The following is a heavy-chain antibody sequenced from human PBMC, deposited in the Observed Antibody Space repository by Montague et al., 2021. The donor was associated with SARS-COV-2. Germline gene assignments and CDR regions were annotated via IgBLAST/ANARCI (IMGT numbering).Heavy chain of an antibody. V-gene: IGHV4-61*10. D-gene: IGHD2/OR15-2a*01. CDR1: GGSVSNGLYY. Sequence: SETLSLTCTVSGGSVSNGLYYWSWIRQPAGKGLEWIGRIYTSGTTTYNPSLESRVTISLDTSKNQFSLKLSSVTAADTAVYYCARDLPPSRPRNPVWGQGTLVTVSS. J-gene: IGHJ4*02. CDR2: IYTSGTT. CDR3: ARDLPPSRPRNPV.